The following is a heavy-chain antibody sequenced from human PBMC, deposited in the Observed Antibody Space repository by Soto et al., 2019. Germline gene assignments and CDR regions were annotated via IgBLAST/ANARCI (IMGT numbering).Heavy chain of an antibody. Sequence: SVKVSCKASGYTFTSYGISWVRQAPGQGLEWMGRIIPILGIANYAQKFQGRVTITADESTSTAYMELSSLRSEDTAVYYCARGLSTYYYDSSGYYDGYFDYWGQGTLVTVSS. CDR2: IIPILGIA. CDR1: GYTFTSYG. J-gene: IGHJ4*02. CDR3: ARGLSTYYYDSSGYYDGYFDY. V-gene: IGHV1-69*04. D-gene: IGHD3-22*01.